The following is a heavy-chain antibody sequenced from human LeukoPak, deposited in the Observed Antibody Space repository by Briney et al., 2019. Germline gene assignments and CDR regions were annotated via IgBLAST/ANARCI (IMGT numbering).Heavy chain of an antibody. CDR2: ISWNSGSI. Sequence: GGSLRLSCAASGFTFDDYAMHWVRQAPGKGLEWVSGISWNSGSIGYADSVKGRFTISRDNAKNSLYLQMNSLRAEDTAVYYCAKDLGFSLDYWGQGTLVTVSS. D-gene: IGHD3-3*01. J-gene: IGHJ4*02. V-gene: IGHV3-9*01. CDR3: AKDLGFSLDY. CDR1: GFTFDDYA.